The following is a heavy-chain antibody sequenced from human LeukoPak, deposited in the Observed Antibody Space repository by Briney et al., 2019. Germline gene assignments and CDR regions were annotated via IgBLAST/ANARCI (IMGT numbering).Heavy chain of an antibody. J-gene: IGHJ4*02. D-gene: IGHD3-10*01. Sequence: PGGALRLSCAASGFTFSTSTMNWVRQAPGKGLEWVGRIKSKTDGQTTDYAAPVKGRFTISRDDSKNTLYLQMNSLKTEDTALYYCTAYQLQTKVRGVIGNWGQGTLVTVSS. V-gene: IGHV3-15*01. CDR3: TAYQLQTKVRGVIGN. CDR1: GFTFSTST. CDR2: IKSKTDGQTT.